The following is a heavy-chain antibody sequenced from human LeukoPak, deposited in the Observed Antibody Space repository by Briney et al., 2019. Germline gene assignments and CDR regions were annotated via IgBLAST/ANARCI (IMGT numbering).Heavy chain of an antibody. J-gene: IGHJ4*02. CDR2: ISGSGGTT. V-gene: IGHV3-23*01. CDR1: GFTFSSYA. D-gene: IGHD5-24*01. Sequence: GGSLRLSCAASGFTFSSYAMTWVRQAPGKGLEWVSTISGSGGTTNYADSVKGRFTISRDSSKSTLYLQMNSLRAEDTAVYFCAKGGPQFFDYWGQGSLVTVSS. CDR3: AKGGPQFFDY.